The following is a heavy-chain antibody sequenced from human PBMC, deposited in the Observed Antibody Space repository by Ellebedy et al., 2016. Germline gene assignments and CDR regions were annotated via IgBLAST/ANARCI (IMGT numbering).Heavy chain of an antibody. J-gene: IGHJ3*01. D-gene: IGHD3-3*01. CDR2: INHSGGT. CDR1: GGSLSGHY. Sequence: SETLSLXXAVYGGSLSGHYWSWIRQPPEKGLEWIGEINHSGGTNYNPSLKSRVTISVDTSKNQFSLKLSSVTAADTAVYYCQNDFLSGYRDDGLDLWGQGTMVSVSS. CDR3: QNDFLSGYRDDGLDL. V-gene: IGHV4-34*01.